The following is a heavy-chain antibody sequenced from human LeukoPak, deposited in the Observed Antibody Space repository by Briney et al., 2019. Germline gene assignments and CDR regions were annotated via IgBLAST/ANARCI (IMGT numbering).Heavy chain of an antibody. CDR3: ASVVWGSYRYAN. V-gene: IGHV4-59*01. D-gene: IGHD3-16*02. Sequence: SETLSLTCTVSGGSISSYYWSWIRQPPGKGLEWIGYIYYSGSTNYNPSLKSRVTISVDTSKNQFSLKLSSVTAADTAVYYCASVVWGSYRYANWGQGTLVTVPS. J-gene: IGHJ4*02. CDR1: GGSISSYY. CDR2: IYYSGST.